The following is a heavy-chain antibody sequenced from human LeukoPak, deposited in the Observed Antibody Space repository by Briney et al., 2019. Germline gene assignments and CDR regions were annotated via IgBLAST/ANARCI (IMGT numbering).Heavy chain of an antibody. CDR2: MSWNSGSI. CDR3: AKDRGRGEYCSSTSCYDAFDI. CDR1: GFTFDDYA. J-gene: IGHJ3*02. D-gene: IGHD2-2*01. Sequence: GRSLRLSCAASGFTFDDYAMHWVRQAPGKGLEWVSGMSWNSGSIGYADSVKGRFTISRDNAKNSLYLQMNSLRAEDMALYYCAKDRGRGEYCSSTSCYDAFDIWGQGTMVTVSS. V-gene: IGHV3-9*03.